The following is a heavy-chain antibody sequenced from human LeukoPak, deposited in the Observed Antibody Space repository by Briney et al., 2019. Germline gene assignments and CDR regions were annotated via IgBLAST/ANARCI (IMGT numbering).Heavy chain of an antibody. D-gene: IGHD2-2*02. CDR3: ARAYCSSTSCYTDYYYKDV. J-gene: IGHJ6*03. CDR2: IYYSGST. V-gene: IGHV4-30-4*08. CDR1: GGSMSSGDYY. Sequence: SQTLSLTCTVSGGSMSSGDYYWSWIRQPPGKGLEWIGYIYYSGSTYYNPSLKSRVTISVDTSKNQFSLKLSSVTAADTAVYYCARAYCSSTSCYTDYYYKDVWGKGTTVTVPS.